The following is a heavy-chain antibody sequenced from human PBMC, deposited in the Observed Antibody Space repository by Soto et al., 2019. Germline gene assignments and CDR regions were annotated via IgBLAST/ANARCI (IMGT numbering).Heavy chain of an antibody. V-gene: IGHV5-51*01. CDR2: IYPGDPDT. Sequence: PGESLKISCKGSGYSFTTYWIGWVRQMPGRGLEWMGIIYPGDPDTRYSPSFQGQVTMSADRSIRSAFLQWRSLKASDTAMYYCARVEWLGISTNAFDIWGKGTMVTVSS. CDR1: GYSFTTYW. CDR3: ARVEWLGISTNAFDI. J-gene: IGHJ3*02. D-gene: IGHD5-18*01.